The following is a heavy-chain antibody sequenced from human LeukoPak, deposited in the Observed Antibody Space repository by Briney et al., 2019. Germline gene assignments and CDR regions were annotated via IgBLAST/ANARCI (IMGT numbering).Heavy chain of an antibody. CDR2: ISYDGSNK. Sequence: PGGSLRLSCAASGFTFSSYAMHWVRQAPGKGLEWVAVISYDGSNKYYADSVKGRFTISRDNSKNTLYLQMNSLRAEDTAVYYCARDGIRLTVEAYYFDYWGQGTLVTVSS. D-gene: IGHD4-23*01. CDR3: ARDGIRLTVEAYYFDY. V-gene: IGHV3-30-3*01. CDR1: GFTFSSYA. J-gene: IGHJ4*02.